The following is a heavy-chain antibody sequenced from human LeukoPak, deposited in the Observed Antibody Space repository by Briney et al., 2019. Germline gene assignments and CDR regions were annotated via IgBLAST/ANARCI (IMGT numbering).Heavy chain of an antibody. V-gene: IGHV3-30*03. Sequence: GGSLRLSCAASGFTFSTYGIHWVRQAPGKGLEWVAVISYDGSNKYYADSVKDRFTISRDNANNSLYLQMNSLRAGDTAVYYCARRHRFDYWGQGTLVTVSS. CDR2: ISYDGSNK. CDR3: ARRHRFDY. J-gene: IGHJ4*02. CDR1: GFTFSTYG.